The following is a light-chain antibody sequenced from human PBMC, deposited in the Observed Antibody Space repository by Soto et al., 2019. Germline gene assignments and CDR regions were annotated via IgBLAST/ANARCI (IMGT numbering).Light chain of an antibody. J-gene: IGKJ5*01. CDR2: DAS. CDR3: QQYGSSPAIT. CDR1: QSVSRSY. Sequence: EIVLTQSPATLSLSPGERATLSCGASQSVSRSYLAWYQQKPGLAPRLLIYDASSRATGTPARFSGSGSGTDFTLTISRLEPEDFAVYYCQQYGSSPAITFGQGTRLEIK. V-gene: IGKV3D-20*01.